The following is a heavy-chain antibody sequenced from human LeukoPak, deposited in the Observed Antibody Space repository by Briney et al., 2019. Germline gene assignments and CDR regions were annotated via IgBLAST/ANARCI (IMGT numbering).Heavy chain of an antibody. D-gene: IGHD3-22*01. CDR1: GFTFSSYS. CDR3: ARVNTMIVADC. J-gene: IGHJ4*02. V-gene: IGHV3-21*01. CDR2: ISSSSSYI. Sequence: GSLRLSCAASGFTFSSYSMNWVRQAPGKGLEWVSSISSSSSYIYYADSVKGRFTISRDNAKNSLYLQMNSLRAEDTAVYYCARVNTMIVADCWGQGTLVTVSS.